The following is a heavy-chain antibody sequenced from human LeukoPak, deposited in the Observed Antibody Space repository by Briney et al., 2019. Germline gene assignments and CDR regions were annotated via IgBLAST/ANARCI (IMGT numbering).Heavy chain of an antibody. CDR2: LYSAGTT. D-gene: IGHD3-10*01. V-gene: IGHV3-66*01. Sequence: GGTLRLSCAASGFTFSSHGMSWVRQAPGKGLEWVSILYSAGTTYYADSVKGRFTISRDNSRNTLYLQMSSLRAEDTAIYYCARTPSGSGNFFDYWGQGAPVTVSS. J-gene: IGHJ4*02. CDR1: GFTFSSHG. CDR3: ARTPSGSGNFFDY.